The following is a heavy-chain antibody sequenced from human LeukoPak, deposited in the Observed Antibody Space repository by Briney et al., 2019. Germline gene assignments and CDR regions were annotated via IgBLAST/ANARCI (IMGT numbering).Heavy chain of an antibody. D-gene: IGHD3-22*01. J-gene: IGHJ4*02. Sequence: GRSLRLSCAASGFTFSSYGMHWVRQAPGKGLEWVAVISYDGSNKYYADSVKGRFTISRDNAKNSLYLQMNSLRAEDTAVYYCARVGDYYDSSGYYYDYWGQGTLVTVSS. CDR3: ARVGDYYDSSGYYYDY. CDR2: ISYDGSNK. V-gene: IGHV3-30*03. CDR1: GFTFSSYG.